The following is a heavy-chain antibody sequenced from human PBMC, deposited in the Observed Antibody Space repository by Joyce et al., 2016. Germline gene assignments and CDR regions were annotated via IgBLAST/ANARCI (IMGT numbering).Heavy chain of an antibody. Sequence: EVQLVESGEGLVQPGGSLRLSCAASGFTFSHYWVNWVRQAPGKGLEWVANIRQDGSGTYYVDSVRGRFTISRDNAKNSLYLKMNSLRAEDTAVYYCAREGMTIFGVAFYGMDVWGQGTTVTVSS. V-gene: IGHV3-7*03. J-gene: IGHJ6*02. CDR3: AREGMTIFGVAFYGMDV. CDR2: IRQDGSGT. D-gene: IGHD3-3*01. CDR1: GFTFSHYW.